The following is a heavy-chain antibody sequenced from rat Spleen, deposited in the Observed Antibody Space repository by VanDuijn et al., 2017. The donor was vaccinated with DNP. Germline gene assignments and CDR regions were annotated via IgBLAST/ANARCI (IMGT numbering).Heavy chain of an antibody. V-gene: IGHV5-58*01. CDR1: GFTFSSFW. CDR3: AKSGAYYAMDA. D-gene: IGHD5-1*01. Sequence: EVQLVETGGGLVQPGRSLKLSCVASGFTFSSFWMHWIRQVPGKGLEWVASINTDGGTTFYPDSVKGRFTISRDNAENTVYLQMNSLRSEDTATYYCAKSGAYYAMDAWGQGTSVTVSS. J-gene: IGHJ4*01. CDR2: INTDGGTT.